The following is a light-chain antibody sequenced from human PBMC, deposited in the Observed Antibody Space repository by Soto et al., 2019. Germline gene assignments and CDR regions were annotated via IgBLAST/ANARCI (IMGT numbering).Light chain of an antibody. Sequence: EIVLTQSPGTLSLSPGERATLSCRASQSVNNNYLAWYQQKPGQAPRLLIYGASSRATRIPDRFSSSGSATDFTLTISRLEPEDSAVYYCQQYGSSQYTFGQGTKLEIK. V-gene: IGKV3-20*01. J-gene: IGKJ2*01. CDR3: QQYGSSQYT. CDR1: QSVNNNY. CDR2: GAS.